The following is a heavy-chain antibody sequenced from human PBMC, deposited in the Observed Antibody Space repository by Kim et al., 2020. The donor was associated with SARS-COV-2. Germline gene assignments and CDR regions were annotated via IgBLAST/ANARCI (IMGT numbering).Heavy chain of an antibody. V-gene: IGHV3-7*04. J-gene: IGHJ4*02. CDR2: SEK. CDR3: ARSKRLFDY. Sequence: SEKYYVDSVKGRFTISRDNAKNSLYLQMNSLRAEDTAVYYCARSKRLFDYWGQGTLVTVSS. D-gene: IGHD3-16*01.